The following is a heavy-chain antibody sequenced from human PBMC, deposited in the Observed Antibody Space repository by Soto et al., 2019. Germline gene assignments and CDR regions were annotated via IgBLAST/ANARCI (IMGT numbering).Heavy chain of an antibody. CDR1: GYTFTGYY. CDR2: INPNSGGT. V-gene: IGHV1-2*02. D-gene: IGHD3-16*01. J-gene: IGHJ4*02. CDR3: ARDPAWGELRLNYFDY. Sequence: ASVKVSCKASGYTFTGYYMHWVRQAPGQGLEWMGWINPNSGGTNYAQKFQGRVTMTRDTSISTAYMELSGLRSDDTAVYYCARDPAWGELRLNYFDYWGQGTLVTVSS.